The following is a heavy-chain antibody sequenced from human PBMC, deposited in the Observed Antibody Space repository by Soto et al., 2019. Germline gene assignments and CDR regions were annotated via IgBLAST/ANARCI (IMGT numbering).Heavy chain of an antibody. CDR1: GFSFSRYG. CDR2: ISYDGSNK. D-gene: IGHD3-22*01. CDR3: AKNPGYYDSGGYSSYFDY. Sequence: PGGSLRLSCAASGFSFSRYGMHWVRQAPGKGLEWVAVISYDGSNKYYADSVKGRFTISRDSSKNTLFLQMNGLRHEDTAVYYCAKNPGYYDSGGYSSYFDYWGQGTLVTVSS. J-gene: IGHJ4*02. V-gene: IGHV3-30*18.